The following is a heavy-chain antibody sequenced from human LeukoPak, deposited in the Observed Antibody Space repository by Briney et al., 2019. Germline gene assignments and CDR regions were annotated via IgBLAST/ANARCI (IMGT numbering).Heavy chain of an antibody. CDR2: ISYDGSQE. CDR1: GFTFGSYA. J-gene: IGHJ4*02. CDR3: AREPYYYVSGSYYGDY. V-gene: IGHV3-30-3*01. D-gene: IGHD3-10*01. Sequence: PGVSLRLFCAAWGFTFGSYAMHWLRQATGKGLEWVALISYDGSQENYSDSVKGRFTISRDNSKNTLYLQMDSLRAEDTAVYYCAREPYYYVSGSYYGDYWGQGTLVTVSS.